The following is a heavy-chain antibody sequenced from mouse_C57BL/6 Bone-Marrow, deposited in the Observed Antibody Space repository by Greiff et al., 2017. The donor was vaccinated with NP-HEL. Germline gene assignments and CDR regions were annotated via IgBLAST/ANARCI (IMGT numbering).Heavy chain of an antibody. D-gene: IGHD1-1*01. CDR3: ARSGHYGSSFCYWYFDV. V-gene: IGHV1-82*01. Sequence: VQLQQSGPELVKPGASVKISCKASGYAFSSSWMNWVKQRPGKGLEWIGRIYPGDGDTNYNGKFKGKATLTADKSSSTAYMQLSSLTSEDSAVYFCARSGHYGSSFCYWYFDVWGTGTTVTVSS. J-gene: IGHJ1*03. CDR1: GYAFSSSW. CDR2: IYPGDGDT.